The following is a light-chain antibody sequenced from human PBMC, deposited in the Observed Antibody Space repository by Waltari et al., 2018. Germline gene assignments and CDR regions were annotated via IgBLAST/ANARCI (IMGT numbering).Light chain of an antibody. CDR1: RRDFGIYTF. Sequence: QSALTQPRSVSGSPGQSVTISCRGTRRDFGIYTFVSCYQQHPGNAPKLLIYDVVKRPSGVPDRFSGSKSGNTASLTISGLQTEDEADYYCCSYAGSYTFVFGGGTQLTVL. J-gene: IGLJ7*01. CDR3: CSYAGSYTFV. V-gene: IGLV2-11*01. CDR2: DVV.